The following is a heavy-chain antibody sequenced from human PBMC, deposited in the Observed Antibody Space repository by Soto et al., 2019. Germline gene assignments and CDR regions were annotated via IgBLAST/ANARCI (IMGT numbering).Heavy chain of an antibody. CDR3: AKDGSGCRSTSCVGDWFDP. CDR1: GFTFSSYG. D-gene: IGHD2-2*01. CDR2: ISYDGSNK. V-gene: IGHV3-30*18. Sequence: QVQLVESGGGVVQPGRSLRLSCAASGFTFSSYGMHWVRQAPGKGLEWVAVISYDGSNKYYADSVKGRFTISRDNSKNMLYLQMNSLRAEDTAVYYCAKDGSGCRSTSCVGDWFDPWGQGTLVTVSS. J-gene: IGHJ5*02.